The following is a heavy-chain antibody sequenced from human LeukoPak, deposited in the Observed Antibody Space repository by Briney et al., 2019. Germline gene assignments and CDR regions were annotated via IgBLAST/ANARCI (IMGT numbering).Heavy chain of an antibody. V-gene: IGHV4-59*01. Sequence: PSETLSLTCAVYGGSISNYYWSWIRQPPGKGLEWIGYIYYSGSTDYSPSLKSRVTISVDTSKNQFSLMLSSVTAADTAVYYCARGGSSYYCYYMDVWGKGTTVTVSS. J-gene: IGHJ6*03. CDR2: IYYSGST. CDR3: ARGGSSYYCYYMDV. D-gene: IGHD6-6*01. CDR1: GGSISNYY.